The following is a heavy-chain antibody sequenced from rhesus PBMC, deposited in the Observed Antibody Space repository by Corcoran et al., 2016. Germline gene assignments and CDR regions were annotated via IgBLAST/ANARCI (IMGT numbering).Heavy chain of an antibody. CDR3: ASPGGQRLVRDYFDY. V-gene: IGHV3-54*02. D-gene: IGHD6-31*01. CDR2: ISDDGSKK. CDR1: GFTFSSYG. J-gene: IGHJ4*01. Sequence: EVQLVEAGGGLVQPGRSLRLSCAASGFTFSSYGMHWVRQAPGKGLEGVAVISDDGSKKYNTYSLKDRLNIYKEKSKNMLYLQMNNREMGDTAGFYWASPGGQRLVRDYFDYWGQGVLVTVSS.